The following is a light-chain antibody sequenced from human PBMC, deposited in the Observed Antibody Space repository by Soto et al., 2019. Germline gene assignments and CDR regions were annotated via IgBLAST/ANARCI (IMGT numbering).Light chain of an antibody. V-gene: IGLV2-23*02. Sequence: QSALTQPASVSGSPGQSITISCTGTSTDVGSYNLVSWYQQHPGKAPKLMIYAVSNRPSGDCNRFSGYKSGNTGSLTVSGLQAEDEADYYCCSYAGSSTYVFVTGTKLTVL. CDR1: STDVGSYNL. J-gene: IGLJ1*01. CDR2: AVS. CDR3: CSYAGSSTYV.